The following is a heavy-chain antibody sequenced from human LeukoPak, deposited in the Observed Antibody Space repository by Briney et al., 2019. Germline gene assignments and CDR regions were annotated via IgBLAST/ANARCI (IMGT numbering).Heavy chain of an antibody. CDR1: GGSFSGYY. CDR2: INHSGST. V-gene: IGHV4-34*01. J-gene: IGHJ6*03. D-gene: IGHD6-19*01. Sequence: SETLSLTCAVYGGSFSGYYWSWIRQPPGKGLEWIGEINHSGSTNYNPSLKSRVTTSVDTSTNQFSLKLISVTSAGTAVYYCAGRGIAVARNHLGGIAVARNHLRSYMDVWGKGTTVTVSS. CDR3: AGRGIAVARNHLGGIAVARNHLRSYMDV.